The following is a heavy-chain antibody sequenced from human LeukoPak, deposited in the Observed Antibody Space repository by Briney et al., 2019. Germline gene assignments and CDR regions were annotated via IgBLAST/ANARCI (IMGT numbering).Heavy chain of an antibody. CDR3: ARVKYYDFWSGYSYWFDP. J-gene: IGHJ5*02. D-gene: IGHD3-3*01. CDR2: INHSGST. Sequence: PSETLSLTCAVYGGSFSGYYWGWIRQPPGKGLEWIGEINHSGSTNYNPSLKSRVTISVDTSKNQFSLKLSSVTAADTAVYYCARVKYYDFWSGYSYWFDPWGQGTLVTVSS. CDR1: GGSFSGYY. V-gene: IGHV4-34*01.